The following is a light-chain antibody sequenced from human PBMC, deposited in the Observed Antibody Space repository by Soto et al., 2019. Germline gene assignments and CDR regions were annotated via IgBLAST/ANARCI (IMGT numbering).Light chain of an antibody. J-gene: IGKJ1*01. CDR1: QSVSSN. V-gene: IGKV3-15*01. CDR3: QQYGSSPRT. CDR2: GAS. Sequence: EIVVTQSPATLSVSPGERATLSCRASQSVSSNLAWYQQKPGQAPRLLINGASTRATGIPARFNGSGSGTDFTLTISRLEPEDFAMYYCQQYGSSPRTFGQGTKVDIK.